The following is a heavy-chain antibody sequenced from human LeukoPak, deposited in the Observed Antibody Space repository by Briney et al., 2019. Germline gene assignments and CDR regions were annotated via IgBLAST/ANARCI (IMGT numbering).Heavy chain of an antibody. Sequence: GGSLRLSCAASGFTFSSYSMNWVRQAPGKGLEWVGRIKSKTDGGTTDYAAPVKGRFTISRDDSKNTLYLQMNSLKTEDTAVYYCTTEFPWYSSSWLSWGQGTLVTVSS. CDR3: TTEFPWYSSSWLS. D-gene: IGHD6-13*01. J-gene: IGHJ5*02. CDR1: GFTFSSYS. V-gene: IGHV3-15*01. CDR2: IKSKTDGGTT.